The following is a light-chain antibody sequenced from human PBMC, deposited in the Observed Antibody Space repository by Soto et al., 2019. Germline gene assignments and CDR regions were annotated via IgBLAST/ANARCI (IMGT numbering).Light chain of an antibody. Sequence: EIVMTQSPATLSVSPGERATLSCRASQSVSSNLAWYQQKPGQAPRLLIFVASTRATGIPARFSGSGSGTEFTLTISSLQSEDFAVYYCLQHNNYPWTFGQGTRVEIK. V-gene: IGKV3-15*01. CDR2: VAS. CDR1: QSVSSN. J-gene: IGKJ1*01. CDR3: LQHNNYPWT.